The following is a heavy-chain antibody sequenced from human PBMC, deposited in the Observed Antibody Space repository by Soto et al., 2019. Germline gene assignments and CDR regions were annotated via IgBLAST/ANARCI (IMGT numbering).Heavy chain of an antibody. D-gene: IGHD2-8*01. CDR3: VRDHRNGCFVY. Sequence: PGGSLRLSCAVSKFTFSDHYMGWFRQAPGKGLEWISYISGRSNVIYYADSVKGRFTISRDNARSTLFLQMNSLRPEDTAVYYCVRDHRNGCFVYWGPGTLVTVFS. CDR2: ISGRSNVI. CDR1: KFTFSDHY. J-gene: IGHJ4*02. V-gene: IGHV3-11*01.